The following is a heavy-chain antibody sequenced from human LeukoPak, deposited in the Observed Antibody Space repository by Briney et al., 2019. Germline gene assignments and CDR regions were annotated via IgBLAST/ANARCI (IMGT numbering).Heavy chain of an antibody. D-gene: IGHD6-6*01. J-gene: IGHJ5*02. Sequence: DSVKVSCKASGYTFTSYDINWVRQATGQGLEWMGWMNPNSGNTGYAQKFQGRVTMTRNTSISTAYIELSSLRSEDTAVYYCARGSRPGDSSSSAWFDPWGQGTLVTVSS. CDR1: GYTFTSYD. CDR3: ARGSRPGDSSSSAWFDP. V-gene: IGHV1-8*01. CDR2: MNPNSGNT.